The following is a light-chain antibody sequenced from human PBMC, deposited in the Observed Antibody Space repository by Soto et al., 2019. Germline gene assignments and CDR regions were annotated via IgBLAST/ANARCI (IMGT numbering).Light chain of an antibody. J-gene: IGKJ1*01. V-gene: IGKV3-11*01. CDR2: DAS. CDR3: QQYNIWWA. CDR1: QSVSSY. Sequence: EIVLTQSPATLSLSPGERATLSCRASQSVSSYLAWYQQKPGQAPRLLIYDASNRATGIPARFSGSGSGTDFTLTISSLEPEDFAVYYCQQYNIWWAFGQGTKVDI.